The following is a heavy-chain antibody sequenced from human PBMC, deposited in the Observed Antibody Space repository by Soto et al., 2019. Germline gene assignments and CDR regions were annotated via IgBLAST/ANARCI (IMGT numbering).Heavy chain of an antibody. V-gene: IGHV3-64*02. CDR1: GFAFSIYA. CDR3: ARGGVGSGYYQSFDY. CDR2: ITSNGGST. Sequence: GGSLRLSCAASGFAFSIYALHWVRQAPGKGLEYVSAITSNGGSTYYADSVKGRFTISRDNSKNTLYLQMGSLRAEDMAVYYCARGGVGSGYYQSFDYWGQGTLVTVSS. J-gene: IGHJ4*02. D-gene: IGHD3-22*01.